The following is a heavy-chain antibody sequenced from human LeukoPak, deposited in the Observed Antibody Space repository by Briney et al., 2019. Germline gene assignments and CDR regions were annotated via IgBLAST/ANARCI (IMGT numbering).Heavy chain of an antibody. CDR3: GRGISVVRGVIKYYYGLDV. CDR1: GGTFTNYV. J-gene: IGHJ6*02. Sequence: AASVKVSCKAFGGTFTNYVISWVRQGPGQGLEWMGGIIPIFGTANYAQKFQGRVTITADESTSTAYMELSSLRSEDTAVYYCGRGISVVRGVIKYYYGLDVWGQGTTVTVSS. D-gene: IGHD3-10*01. CDR2: IIPIFGTA. V-gene: IGHV1-69*13.